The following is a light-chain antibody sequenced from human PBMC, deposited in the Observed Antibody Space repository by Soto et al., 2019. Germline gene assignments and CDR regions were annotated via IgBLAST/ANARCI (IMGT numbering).Light chain of an antibody. V-gene: IGLV4-60*02. CDR2: LDRSGTS. J-gene: IGLJ3*02. CDR1: SGHKTYI. CDR3: ETWDSDVRV. Sequence: QSVLTQSSSASAYLGSSVKLTCTLSSGHKTYIIAWHQQRPGKAPRYLMRLDRSGTSNKGSGVPDRSSGSTSGADRYLTISNLQFDDEAHYYCETWDSDVRVFGGGTKLTVL.